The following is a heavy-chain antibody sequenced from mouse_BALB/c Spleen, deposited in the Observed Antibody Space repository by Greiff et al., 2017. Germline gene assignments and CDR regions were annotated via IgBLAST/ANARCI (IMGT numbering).Heavy chain of an antibody. CDR2: IYPYNGGT. D-gene: IGHD1-1*01. J-gene: IGHJ3*01. CDR1: GYTFTDYN. Sequence: EVQLHQSGPELVKPGASVKISCKASGYTFTDYNMHWVKQSHGKSLEWIGYIYPYNGGTGYNQKFKSKATLTVDNSSSTAYMELRSLTSEDSAVYYCARGAYYGSSPWFAYWGQGTLVTVSA. V-gene: IGHV1S29*02. CDR3: ARGAYYGSSPWFAY.